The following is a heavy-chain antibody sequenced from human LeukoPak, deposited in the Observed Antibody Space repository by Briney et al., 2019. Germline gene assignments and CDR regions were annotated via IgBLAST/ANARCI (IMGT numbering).Heavy chain of an antibody. V-gene: IGHV1-18*01. CDR2: ISAYNGNT. Sequence: ASVKVSCKASGYTFTSYGISWVRQAPGQGLEWMGWISAYNGNTNYAQKLQGRVTMTTDTSTSTAYMELRSLRSDDTAVYYCARVAGYFDWLLYLDYWGQGTLVTVSS. D-gene: IGHD3-9*01. CDR1: GYTFTSYG. CDR3: ARVAGYFDWLLYLDY. J-gene: IGHJ4*02.